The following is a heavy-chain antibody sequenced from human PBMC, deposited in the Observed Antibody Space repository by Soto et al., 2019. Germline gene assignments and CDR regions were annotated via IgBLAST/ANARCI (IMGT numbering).Heavy chain of an antibody. CDR3: ARLIAVAGTWFDP. V-gene: IGHV1-18*01. Sequence: GASVKVSCKASGYCFTRIGISWVRQGPGQGLEWMGWISTSNGKTNYAQKFQGRVTMTTDTSTSTAYMELRSLRSDDTAVYYCARLIAVAGTWFDPWGQGTLVTVSS. D-gene: IGHD6-19*01. J-gene: IGHJ5*02. CDR1: GYCFTRIG. CDR2: ISTSNGKT.